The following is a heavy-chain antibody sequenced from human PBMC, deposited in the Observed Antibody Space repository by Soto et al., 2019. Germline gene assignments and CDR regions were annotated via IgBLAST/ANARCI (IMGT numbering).Heavy chain of an antibody. CDR1: GFTFDDYA. J-gene: IGHJ6*02. Sequence: GGSLRLSCAASGFTFDDYAMHWARQAPGKGLEWVSGISWNSGSIGYADSVKGRFTISRDNAKNSLYLQMNSLRAEDTALYYCAKDGTSSSIAAPSTYYYGMDVWGQGTTVTVSS. D-gene: IGHD6-6*01. V-gene: IGHV3-9*01. CDR2: ISWNSGSI. CDR3: AKDGTSSSIAAPSTYYYGMDV.